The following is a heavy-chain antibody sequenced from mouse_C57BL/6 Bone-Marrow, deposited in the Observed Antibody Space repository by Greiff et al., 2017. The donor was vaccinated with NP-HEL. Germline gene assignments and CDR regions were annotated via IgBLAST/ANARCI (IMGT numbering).Heavy chain of an antibody. CDR1: GYSITSDY. D-gene: IGHD1-1*01. CDR3: ARYAPTTTVVAKGYFDY. V-gene: IGHV3-8*01. Sequence: EVQRVESGPGLAKPSQTLSLTCSVTGYSITSDYWNWIRKFPGNKLEYMGYISYSGSTYYNPSLKSRISITRDTSKNQYYLQLNSVTTEDTATYYCARYAPTTTVVAKGYFDYWGQGTTLTVSS. CDR2: ISYSGST. J-gene: IGHJ2*01.